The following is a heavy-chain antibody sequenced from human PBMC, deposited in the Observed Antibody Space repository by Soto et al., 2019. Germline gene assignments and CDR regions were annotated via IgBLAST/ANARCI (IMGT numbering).Heavy chain of an antibody. CDR2: IYYSGST. CDR1: GGSISSYY. D-gene: IGHD2-15*01. CDR3: ARLRGYCSGGSCYQTYFDY. Sequence: ASETLSLTCTVSGGSISSYYWSWIRQPPGKGLEWIGYIYYSGSTNYNPSLKSRVTISVDTSKNQFSLKLSSVTAADTAVYYCARLRGYCSGGSCYQTYFDYWGQGTLVNVSS. V-gene: IGHV4-59*01. J-gene: IGHJ4*02.